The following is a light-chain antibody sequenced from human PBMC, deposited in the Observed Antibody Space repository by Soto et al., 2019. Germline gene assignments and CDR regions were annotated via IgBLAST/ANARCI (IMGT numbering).Light chain of an antibody. V-gene: IGKV3-15*01. CDR1: QSVSSN. CDR3: QQYNNWPYT. Sequence: EIVMTQSPATLSVSPGERATLSCRASQSVSSNLAWYQQKLGQAPRLLINGASTRATGIPARFSGSGSGTEFTLTFSSLQSEDFALYYCQQYNNWPYTFGQGTKLVIK. J-gene: IGKJ2*01. CDR2: GAS.